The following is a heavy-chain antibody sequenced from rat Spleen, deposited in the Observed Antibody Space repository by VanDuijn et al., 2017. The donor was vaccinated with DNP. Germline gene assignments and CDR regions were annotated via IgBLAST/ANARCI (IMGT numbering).Heavy chain of an antibody. CDR3: ARTATTEGDY. CDR1: GFTFSDYA. D-gene: IGHD1-11*01. Sequence: EVQLVESGGGLVQPGRSLKLSCAASGFTFSDYAMAWVRQAPKKGLEWVATISYDGSRTYYLDFVKGRFTISRDNAKSTLYLQLDSLRSEDTATYYCARTATTEGDYWGQGVMVTVSS. J-gene: IGHJ2*01. V-gene: IGHV5-17*01. CDR2: ISYDGSRT.